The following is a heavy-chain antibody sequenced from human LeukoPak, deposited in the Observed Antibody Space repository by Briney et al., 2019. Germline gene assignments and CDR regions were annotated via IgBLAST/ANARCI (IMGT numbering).Heavy chain of an antibody. CDR3: AKDRVSPGFNWFDP. J-gene: IGHJ5*02. CDR1: GFTFNTFN. D-gene: IGHD2/OR15-2a*01. CDR2: INGRGDNT. Sequence: GGSLRLSCAASGFTFNTFNMNWVRQAPGKGLEWVSAINGRGDNTYYADFVKGRFTISRDNSKSTVYLQMNSLRTEDTAVYYCAKDRVSPGFNWFDPWGQGTLVTVSS. V-gene: IGHV3-23*01.